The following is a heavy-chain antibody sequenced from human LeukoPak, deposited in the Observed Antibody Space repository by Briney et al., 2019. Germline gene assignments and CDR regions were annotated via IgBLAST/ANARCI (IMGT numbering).Heavy chain of an antibody. Sequence: EESLKISCKGSGYSFTSYWIGWVRQMPGKGLEWMGIIYPGDSDTRYSPSFQGQVTISADKSISTAYLQWSSLKASDTAMYYCARRERVTPSGGWHYYYYYMDVWGKGTTVTVSS. J-gene: IGHJ6*03. CDR1: GYSFTSYW. D-gene: IGHD4-11*01. V-gene: IGHV5-51*01. CDR3: ARRERVTPSGGWHYYYYYMDV. CDR2: IYPGDSDT.